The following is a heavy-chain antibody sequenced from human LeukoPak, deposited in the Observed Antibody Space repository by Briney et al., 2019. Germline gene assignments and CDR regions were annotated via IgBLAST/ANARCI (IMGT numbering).Heavy chain of an antibody. Sequence: PGGSLRLSCAASGFTFSSYNMNWVRQAPGKGLEWVSSITSGSSYIYYADSVKGRFTISRDNAKNSLYLQMNSLRAEDTAVYYCASTIDILNIFDAFNIWGQGTMVTVSS. D-gene: IGHD3-9*01. V-gene: IGHV3-21*01. CDR3: ASTIDILNIFDAFNI. CDR1: GFTFSSYN. J-gene: IGHJ3*02. CDR2: ITSGSSYI.